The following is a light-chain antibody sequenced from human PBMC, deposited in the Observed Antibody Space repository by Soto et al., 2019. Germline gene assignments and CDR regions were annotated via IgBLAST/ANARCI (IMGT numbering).Light chain of an antibody. CDR3: QQSYSTLFT. CDR1: QSISSW. Sequence: DIQMTQSPSTLSASVGDRVTITCRASQSISSWLAWYQQKPGTAPKLLIYKASTLESGVPSRFSGSRSGTEFTLTVSSLQPDDFATYYCQQSYSTLFTFGPGTKVDIK. J-gene: IGKJ3*01. V-gene: IGKV1-5*03. CDR2: KAS.